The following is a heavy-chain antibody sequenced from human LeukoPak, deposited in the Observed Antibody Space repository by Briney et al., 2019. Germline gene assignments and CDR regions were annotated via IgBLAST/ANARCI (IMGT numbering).Heavy chain of an antibody. CDR2: INPDSGGT. CDR1: EYSFTDYY. V-gene: IGHV1-2*02. CDR3: AREAYCSSTSCSEDYYYYGMDV. D-gene: IGHD2-2*01. Sequence: GASVKVSCKASEYSFTDYYLHWVRQAPGQGLEWMGWINPDSGGTDYAQNFQGRVTMTRDTSISTAYMELSRLRSDDTAVYYCAREAYCSSTSCSEDYYYYGMDVWGQGTTVTVSS. J-gene: IGHJ6*02.